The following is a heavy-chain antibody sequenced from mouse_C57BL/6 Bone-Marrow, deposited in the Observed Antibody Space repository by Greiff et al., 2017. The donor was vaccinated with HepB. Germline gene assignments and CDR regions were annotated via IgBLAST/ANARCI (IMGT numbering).Heavy chain of an antibody. D-gene: IGHD3-2*02. J-gene: IGHJ3*01. Sequence: QVQLKESGAELVKPGASVKLSCKASGYTFTEYTIHWVKQRSGQGLEWIGWFYPGSGSIKYNEKFKDKATLTADKSSSTVYMELSRLTSEDSAVYCCARHEENSSGYSRDWFAYWGQGTLVTVSA. CDR2: FYPGSGSI. CDR3: ARHEENSSGYSRDWFAY. V-gene: IGHV1-62-2*01. CDR1: GYTFTEYT.